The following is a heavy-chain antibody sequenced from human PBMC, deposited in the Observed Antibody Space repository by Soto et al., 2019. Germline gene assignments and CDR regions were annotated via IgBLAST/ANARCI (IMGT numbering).Heavy chain of an antibody. V-gene: IGHV4-4*02. D-gene: IGHD3-3*01. CDR1: GGSISSSNW. CDR2: IHHGGSI. Sequence: PSETLSLTCAVSGGSISSSNWWSWVRQPPGKGLEWIGEIHHGGSINYNPSFKSRLTISIDKSKNQFSLNLSSVTAADTAVYHCARHRVYDFWSGYHFDYWGQGTLVTVSS. J-gene: IGHJ4*02. CDR3: ARHRVYDFWSGYHFDY.